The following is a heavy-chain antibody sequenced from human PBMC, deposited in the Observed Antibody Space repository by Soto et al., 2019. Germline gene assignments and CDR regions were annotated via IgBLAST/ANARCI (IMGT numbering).Heavy chain of an antibody. V-gene: IGHV4-30-2*01. D-gene: IGHD4-17*01. J-gene: IGHJ4*02. CDR1: GGSISSGGYC. Sequence: QLQLQESGSGLVKPSQTLSLTCAVSGGSISSGGYCWSWIRQPPGKGLEWIGYIYDSGSTYYNPSLKSRVTISVDRSKNQFSLKLSSVTAVDTAVYYCARGALRWSTSWDFDYWGQGTLVTVSS. CDR2: IYDSGST. CDR3: ARGALRWSTSWDFDY.